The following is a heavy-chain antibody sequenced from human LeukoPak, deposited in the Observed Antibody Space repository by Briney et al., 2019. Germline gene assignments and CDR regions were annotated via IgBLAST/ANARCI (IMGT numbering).Heavy chain of an antibody. Sequence: ASVTVSCKASGYTFTSYDINWVRQAAGQGREWMGWMNPNSGNTVYAQKFQRSVTMPRNTSITTAYMELSSLRSEDTAVYYCAREHYDILTGLVGGWFDLWGQGTLVTVSS. CDR1: GYTFTSYD. CDR3: AREHYDILTGLVGGWFDL. V-gene: IGHV1-8*01. J-gene: IGHJ5*02. D-gene: IGHD3-9*01. CDR2: MNPNSGNT.